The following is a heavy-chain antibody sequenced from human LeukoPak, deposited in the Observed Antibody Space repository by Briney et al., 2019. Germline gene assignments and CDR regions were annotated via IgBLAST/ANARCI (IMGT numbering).Heavy chain of an antibody. CDR1: GFTVSDYY. V-gene: IGHV3-11*04. J-gene: IGHJ4*02. CDR2: ISSSGSTI. CDR3: ARDGGDIVVVPASFDY. Sequence: SGGSLRLSCAASGFTVSDYYMSWIRQAPGKGLEWVSYISSSGSTIYYADSVKGRFTISRDNAKNSLYLQMNSLRAEDTAVYYCARDGGDIVVVPASFDYWGQGTLVTVSS. D-gene: IGHD2-2*01.